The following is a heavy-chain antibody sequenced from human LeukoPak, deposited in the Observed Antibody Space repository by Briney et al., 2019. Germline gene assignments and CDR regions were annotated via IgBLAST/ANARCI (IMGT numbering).Heavy chain of an antibody. V-gene: IGHV1-69*13. CDR1: GGTFSSYA. CDR2: IIPIFGTA. CDR3: ARSPDLGEYSGSYGRFDP. Sequence: SVKVSCKASGGTFSSYAISWVRQAPGQGLEWMGGIIPIFGTASYAQKFQGRVTITADESTSTAYMELSSLRSEDTAVYYCARSPDLGEYSGSYGRFDPWGQGTLVTVSS. J-gene: IGHJ5*02. D-gene: IGHD1-26*01.